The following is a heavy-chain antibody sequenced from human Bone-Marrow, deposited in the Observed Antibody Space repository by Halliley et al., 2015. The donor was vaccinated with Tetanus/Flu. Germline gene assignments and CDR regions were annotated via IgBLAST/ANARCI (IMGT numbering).Heavy chain of an antibody. CDR3: VANGYYSLEY. CDR2: TFHRGGT. J-gene: IGHJ4*02. V-gene: IGHV4-4*01. Sequence: KGLEGLGETFHRGGTNFHPSLESRFTISVDKSENQISLKVTSVTAADTAVYFCVANGYYSLEYWGPGILVTVSS. D-gene: IGHD3-3*01.